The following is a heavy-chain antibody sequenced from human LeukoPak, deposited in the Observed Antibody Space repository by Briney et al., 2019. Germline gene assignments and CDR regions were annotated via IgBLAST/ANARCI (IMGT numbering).Heavy chain of an antibody. CDR2: IYHSGST. Sequence: SETLSLTCAVYGGSFSGYYWSWIRQPPGKGLEWIGEIYHSGSTNYNPSLKSRVTISVDKSKNQFSLKLSSVTAADTAVYYCARDRYCSGGSCYRTYYYYYMDVWGKGTTVTVSS. CDR3: ARDRYCSGGSCYRTYYYYYMDV. V-gene: IGHV4-34*01. CDR1: GGSFSGYY. J-gene: IGHJ6*03. D-gene: IGHD2-15*01.